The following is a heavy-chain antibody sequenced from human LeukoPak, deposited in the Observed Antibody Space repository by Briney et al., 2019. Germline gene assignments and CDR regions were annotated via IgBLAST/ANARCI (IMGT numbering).Heavy chain of an antibody. D-gene: IGHD3-22*01. V-gene: IGHV4-39*07. CDR2: IYYSGST. Sequence: PSETLSLTCTVSGGSISSSSYYWGWIRQPPGKGLEWIGSIYYSGSTYYNPSLKSRVTISVDTSKNQFSLKLSSVTAADTAVYYCARHDDTYGPWGQGTLVTVSS. J-gene: IGHJ5*02. CDR1: GGSISSSSYY. CDR3: ARHDDTYGP.